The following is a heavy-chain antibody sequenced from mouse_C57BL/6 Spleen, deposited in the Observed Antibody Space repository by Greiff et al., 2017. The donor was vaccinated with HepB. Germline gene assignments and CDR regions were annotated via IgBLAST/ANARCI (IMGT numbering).Heavy chain of an antibody. CDR3: ARGYYGSSPYAMDY. V-gene: IGHV1-59*01. CDR2: IYPSDSYT. J-gene: IGHJ4*01. Sequence: QVQLQQPGAELVRPGTSVKLSCKASGYTFTSYWMHWVKQRPGQGLEWIGVIYPSDSYTNYNQKFKGKATLTVDTSSSTAYMQLSSLTSEDSAVYYCARGYYGSSPYAMDYWGQGTSVTVSS. D-gene: IGHD1-1*01. CDR1: GYTFTSYW.